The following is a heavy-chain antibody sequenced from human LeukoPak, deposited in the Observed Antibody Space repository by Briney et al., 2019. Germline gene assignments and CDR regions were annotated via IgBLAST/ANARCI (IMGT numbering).Heavy chain of an antibody. V-gene: IGHV1-24*01. D-gene: IGHD3-3*01. CDR3: AKAGPYDFWSGYYTGILDWFDP. Sequence: ASVKVSCKVSGYTLTELSMHWVRQAPGKGLEWMGGFDPEDGETIYAQKFQGRVTMTEDTSTDTAYMELSSLRSEDTAVYYCAKAGPYDFWSGYYTGILDWFDPWGQGTLVTVSS. CDR1: GYTLTELS. J-gene: IGHJ5*02. CDR2: FDPEDGET.